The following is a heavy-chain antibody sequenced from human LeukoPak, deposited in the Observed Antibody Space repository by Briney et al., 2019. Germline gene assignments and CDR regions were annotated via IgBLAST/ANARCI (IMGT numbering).Heavy chain of an antibody. J-gene: IGHJ4*02. CDR2: INHSGST. CDR3: ARDWVVTMVRGNPQSGDY. CDR1: GGSFSGYY. Sequence: SETLSLTCAVYGGSFSGYYWSWIRQPPGKGLEWIGEINHSGSTNYNPSLKRRVTISVDTSKNQFSLKLSSVTAADTAVYYCARDWVVTMVRGNPQSGDYWGQGTLVTVSS. V-gene: IGHV4-34*01. D-gene: IGHD3-10*01.